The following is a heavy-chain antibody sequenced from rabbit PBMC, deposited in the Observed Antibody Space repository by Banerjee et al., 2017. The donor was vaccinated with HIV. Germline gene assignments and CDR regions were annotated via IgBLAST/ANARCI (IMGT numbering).Heavy chain of an antibody. CDR3: ARDAGYAGSNL. D-gene: IGHD4-2*01. J-gene: IGHJ4*01. V-gene: IGHV1S40*01. CDR2: IDAGSSGST. Sequence: QSLEESGGDLVKPGASLTLTCTASGFTISSYYMCWVRQAPGKGLEWIACIDAGSSGSTYYASWAKGRFTVSKTSSTTVTLQMTSLTAADTATYFCARDAGYAGSNLWGQGTLVTVS. CDR1: GFTISSYY.